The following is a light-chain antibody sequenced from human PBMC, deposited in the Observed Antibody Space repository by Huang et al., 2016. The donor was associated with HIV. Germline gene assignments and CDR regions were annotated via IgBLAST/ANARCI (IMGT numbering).Light chain of an antibody. J-gene: IGKJ1*01. CDR3: QQYYSFPLT. V-gene: IGKV1-8*01. CDR1: QDINTY. CDR2: ATS. Sequence: AIRITQSPSSLSASTGDKVSITCRASQDINTYLAWYQQKPGKPPSHLIYATSTLQSGVPARFSGSGSVTDFTLTITHLQSEDFATYYCQQYYSFPLTFGQGSQVEV.